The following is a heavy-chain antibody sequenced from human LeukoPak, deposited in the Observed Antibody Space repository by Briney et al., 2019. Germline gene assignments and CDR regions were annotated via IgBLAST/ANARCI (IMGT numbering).Heavy chain of an antibody. V-gene: IGHV1-2*02. Sequence: GASVKVSCKAFGYNFADYYMHWVRQAPGQGLEWMGWINPNSGGTNYAQKFQGRVTMTRDTSISTAYMELSRLGSDDTAVYYCARDVQGQRLKDYWGQGTLVTVSS. CDR1: GYNFADYY. CDR2: INPNSGGT. CDR3: ARDVQGQRLKDY. D-gene: IGHD6-25*01. J-gene: IGHJ4*02.